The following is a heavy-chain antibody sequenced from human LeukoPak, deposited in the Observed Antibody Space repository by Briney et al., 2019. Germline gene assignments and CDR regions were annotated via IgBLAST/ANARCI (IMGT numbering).Heavy chain of an antibody. CDR3: AKDQAYCGGDCYSEYYFDY. Sequence: GGSLRLSCAASGFTFSSYAMSWVRQAPGKGLEWVSAISGSGGSTYYADSVKGRFTISRDNSENTLYLQMNSLRAEDTAVYYCAKDQAYCGGDCYSEYYFDYWGQGTLVTVSS. J-gene: IGHJ4*02. D-gene: IGHD2-21*02. CDR1: GFTFSSYA. CDR2: ISGSGGST. V-gene: IGHV3-23*01.